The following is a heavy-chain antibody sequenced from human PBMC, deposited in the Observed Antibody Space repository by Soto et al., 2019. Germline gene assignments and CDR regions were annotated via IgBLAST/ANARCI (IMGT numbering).Heavy chain of an antibody. CDR3: ARVWITGAGIPWFDP. D-gene: IGHD6-13*01. CDR2: IYYSGST. V-gene: IGHV4-59*01. CDR1: GGSISSYY. Sequence: PSETLSLTCTVSGGSISSYYWSWIRKPPGKGLEWIGYIYYSGSTNYNPSLKSRVSISVDTSKNQFSLKLTSVTAADTAVYYCARVWITGAGIPWFDPWGQGTLVTVYS. J-gene: IGHJ5*02.